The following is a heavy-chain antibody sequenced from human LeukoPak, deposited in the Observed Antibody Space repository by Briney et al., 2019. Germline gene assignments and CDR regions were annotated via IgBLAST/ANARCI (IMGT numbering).Heavy chain of an antibody. J-gene: IGHJ4*02. V-gene: IGHV3-7*03. Sequence: GGSLRLSCGASGFTFSTYWMSWVRQAPGKGLEWVASINQDGSQKYYVDSVKGRFTISRDNSKNTLYLQMNSLRAEDTAVYYCAKDPTFINGDGYDYWGQGTLVTVSS. CDR1: GFTFSTYW. CDR2: INQDGSQK. CDR3: AKDPTFINGDGYDY. D-gene: IGHD2-21*02.